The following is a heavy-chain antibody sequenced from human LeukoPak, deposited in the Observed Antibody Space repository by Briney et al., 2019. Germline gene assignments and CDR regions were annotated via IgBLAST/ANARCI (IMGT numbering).Heavy chain of an antibody. D-gene: IGHD3-3*01. CDR2: IDHSGST. CDR1: GGSFSGYY. Sequence: KPSQTLSLTCAVYGGSFSGYYWSWIRQPPGKGLEWIGEIDHSGSTNYNPSLKSRVTISADTSKNQFSLKLSSVTAADTAVYYCARRDFWSGYYNYWGQGTLGTVS. V-gene: IGHV4-34*01. J-gene: IGHJ4*02. CDR3: ARRDFWSGYYNY.